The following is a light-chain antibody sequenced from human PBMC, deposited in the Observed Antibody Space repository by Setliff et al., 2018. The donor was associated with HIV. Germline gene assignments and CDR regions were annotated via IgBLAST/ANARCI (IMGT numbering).Light chain of an antibody. J-gene: IGLJ2*01. V-gene: IGLV2-14*03. CDR2: GVT. CDR1: GRDIGGYNY. Sequence: QSALTQPASVSGSPGQSITISCIGTGRDIGGYNYVSWYQQHPGKAPKLIIYGVTKRSSGVSNRFSGSKSGNTAFLTISGLQGEDEADYYCCSYAGSYTVLFGGGTKVTVL. CDR3: CSYAGSYTVL.